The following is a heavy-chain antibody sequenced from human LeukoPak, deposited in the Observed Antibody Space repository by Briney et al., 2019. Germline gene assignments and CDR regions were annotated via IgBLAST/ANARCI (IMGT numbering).Heavy chain of an antibody. D-gene: IGHD1-26*01. V-gene: IGHV1-2*02. CDR1: GYTFTDYY. J-gene: IGHJ4*01. Sequence: ASVKVSCKASGYTFTDYYMHWVRQAPGQGLEWMGWIHPNSGGTNYAQKFQGRITMTRDTSISTAHMELSRLTYDDSAVYYCARLLYSGSNSDYWGHGTLVTVSS. CDR2: IHPNSGGT. CDR3: ARLLYSGSNSDY.